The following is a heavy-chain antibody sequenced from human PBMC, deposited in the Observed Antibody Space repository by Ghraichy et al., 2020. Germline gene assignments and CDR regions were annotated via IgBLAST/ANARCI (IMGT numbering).Heavy chain of an antibody. V-gene: IGHV3-7*03. CDR1: GFNFSSFW. Sequence: GGSLRLSCAASGFNFSSFWMSWVRQSPGKGLEWVANINQNEGEKYYVDSVKGRFTISRDNAKNSLYLQMNSLRAEDTAVYYCVKGGQRFDYWGLGTLVTVSS. CDR2: INQNEGEK. J-gene: IGHJ4*02. CDR3: VKGGQRFDY.